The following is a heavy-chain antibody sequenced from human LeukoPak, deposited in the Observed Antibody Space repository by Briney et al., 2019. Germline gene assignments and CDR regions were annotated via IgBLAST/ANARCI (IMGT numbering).Heavy chain of an antibody. Sequence: SETLSLTCTASGGSISSSSYYWGWIRQPPGKGLEWIGSIYYSGSTYYNPSLKSRVTISVDTSKNQFSLKLSSVTAADTAVYYCARTYYDIFTCYYRGGYFDYWGQGTLVTVSS. D-gene: IGHD3-9*01. CDR3: ARTYYDIFTCYYRGGYFDY. CDR1: GGSISSSSYY. CDR2: IYYSGST. V-gene: IGHV4-39*01. J-gene: IGHJ4*02.